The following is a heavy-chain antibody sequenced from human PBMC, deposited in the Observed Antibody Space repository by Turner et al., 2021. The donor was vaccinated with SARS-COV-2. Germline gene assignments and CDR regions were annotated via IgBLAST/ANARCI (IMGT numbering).Heavy chain of an antibody. Sequence: QIQLVQSGAEVKQPGPSVKVPCKASGRTFSSYAISWVRQAPGQGLEWMGGILPILGIANYAQKMQGRVTITADKSTSTAYMELSSLRSEDTAVYYCARDYNWNYGWFDPWGQGTLVTVSS. CDR2: ILPILGIA. CDR3: ARDYNWNYGWFDP. CDR1: GRTFSSYA. V-gene: IGHV1-69*10. D-gene: IGHD1-7*01. J-gene: IGHJ5*02.